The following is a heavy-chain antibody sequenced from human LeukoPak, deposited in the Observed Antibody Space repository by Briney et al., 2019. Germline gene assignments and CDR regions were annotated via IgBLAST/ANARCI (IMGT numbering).Heavy chain of an antibody. D-gene: IGHD3-10*01. Sequence: GGSLRLSCAASGFTFSSYEMKWVRQAPGKGLEWVSYISNSGTTIYCADSVKGRFTISRDNAKNTLYLQMNSLRAEDTAVYYCAGGYYYGSGRPHYFDYWGQGTLVTASS. CDR1: GFTFSSYE. J-gene: IGHJ4*02. CDR2: ISNSGTTI. V-gene: IGHV3-48*03. CDR3: AGGYYYGSGRPHYFDY.